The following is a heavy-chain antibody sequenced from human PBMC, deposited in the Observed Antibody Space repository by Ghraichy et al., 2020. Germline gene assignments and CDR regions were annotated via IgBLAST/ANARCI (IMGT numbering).Heavy chain of an antibody. Sequence: GESLNISCKASGYNFIAYWIGWVRQMPGKGLEWMGIIYPGDSDTRYSPSFQGQVTISVDKSISATYLQLNSLKASDTAIYYCARHFGVSMTTMIKFFDYWGQGTLVTVSS. J-gene: IGHJ4*02. D-gene: IGHD3-16*01. CDR2: IYPGDSDT. CDR1: GYNFIAYW. CDR3: ARHFGVSMTTMIKFFDY. V-gene: IGHV5-51*01.